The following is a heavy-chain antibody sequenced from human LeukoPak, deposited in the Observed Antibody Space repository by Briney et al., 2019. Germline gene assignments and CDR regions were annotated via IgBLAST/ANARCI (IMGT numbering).Heavy chain of an antibody. CDR1: GGTFSSYA. CDR3: ARDVRYCSSTSCSYHYYY. J-gene: IGHJ4*02. V-gene: IGHV1-69*13. D-gene: IGHD2-2*01. Sequence: ASVKVSCKASGGTFSSYAISWVRQAPGQGLEWMGGIIPIFGTANYAQKFQGRVTITADESTSTAYMELSSLRSEDTAVYYCARDVRYCSSTSCSYHYYYWGQGTLVTVSS. CDR2: IIPIFGTA.